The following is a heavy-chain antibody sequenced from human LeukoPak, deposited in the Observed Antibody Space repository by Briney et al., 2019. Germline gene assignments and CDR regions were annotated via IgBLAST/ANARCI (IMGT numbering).Heavy chain of an antibody. V-gene: IGHV4-34*01. Sequence: SETLSLTCAVYGGSFSGYYWSWIRQPPGKGLEWIGEINHSGSTNYNPSLKSRVTISVDTSKNQFSLKLSSVTAADTAVYYCARKGLRIAVAGPSRGWFDPWGQGTLVTVSS. D-gene: IGHD6-19*01. CDR3: ARKGLRIAVAGPSRGWFDP. CDR1: GGSFSGYY. CDR2: INHSGST. J-gene: IGHJ5*02.